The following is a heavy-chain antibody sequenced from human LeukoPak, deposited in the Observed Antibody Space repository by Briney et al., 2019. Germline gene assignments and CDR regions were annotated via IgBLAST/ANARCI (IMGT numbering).Heavy chain of an antibody. Sequence: ASVKVSCKASGYTFTGYYMHWVRQAPGQGLEWMGRINPNSGGTDYAQKFQGRVTITADESTSTAYMELSSLRSEDTAVYYCARDGYYDSSGYPDRHYFDYWGQGTLVTVSS. CDR1: GYTFTGYY. J-gene: IGHJ4*02. CDR2: INPNSGGT. CDR3: ARDGYYDSSGYPDRHYFDY. D-gene: IGHD3-22*01. V-gene: IGHV1-2*06.